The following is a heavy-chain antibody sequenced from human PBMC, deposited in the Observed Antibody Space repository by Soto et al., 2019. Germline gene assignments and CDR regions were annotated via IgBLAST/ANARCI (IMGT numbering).Heavy chain of an antibody. Sequence: SETLSLTCTVSGGSISSYYWSWIRQPPGKGLEWIGYIYYSGSTNYNPSLKSRVTKSVDTSKNQFSLKPSSVTAADTAVYYCALAAAGTGLFDYWGQGTLVTVSS. CDR2: IYYSGST. CDR3: ALAAAGTGLFDY. D-gene: IGHD6-13*01. J-gene: IGHJ4*02. CDR1: GGSISSYY. V-gene: IGHV4-59*01.